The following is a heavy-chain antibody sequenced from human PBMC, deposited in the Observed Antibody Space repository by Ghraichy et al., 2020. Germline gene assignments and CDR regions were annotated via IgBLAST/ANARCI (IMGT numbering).Heavy chain of an antibody. D-gene: IGHD3-16*01. J-gene: IGHJ6*02. Sequence: SESLSLTCGVYGGSFRSYCCTWIRQPPGKGLEYIGEIDHSGSTDHNPYLRGRVTITVDTSRNQFSMKLTSVSAADPAVYYCARGTLRYGMDVWGQGTTVIVSS. CDR1: GGSFRSYC. V-gene: IGHV4-34*01. CDR3: ARGTLRYGMDV. CDR2: IDHSGST.